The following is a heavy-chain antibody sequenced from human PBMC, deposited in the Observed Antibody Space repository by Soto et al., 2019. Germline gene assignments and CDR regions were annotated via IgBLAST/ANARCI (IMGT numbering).Heavy chain of an antibody. J-gene: IGHJ6*02. D-gene: IGHD1-26*01. V-gene: IGHV6-1*01. CDR2: TYYRSKWHN. CDR3: ARDEGGRYPYYYYYGMDV. Sequence: SQTLSLTCAISGDSVSSNSAAWNWIRQSPSRGLEWLGRTYYRSKWHNDYAVSVKSRITINPDTSKNQFSLQLNSVTPEDTAVYYCARDEGGRYPYYYYYGMDVWGQGTTVTVSS. CDR1: GDSVSSNSAA.